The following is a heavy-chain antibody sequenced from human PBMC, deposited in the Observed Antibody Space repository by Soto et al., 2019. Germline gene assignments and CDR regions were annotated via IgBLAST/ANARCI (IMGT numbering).Heavy chain of an antibody. CDR1: GGSFSGYY. CDR3: ARGPVYPPYYYGMDV. Sequence: PSETLSLTCAVYGGSFSGYYWSWIRQPPGKGLEWIGEINHSGSTNYNPSLKSRVTISVDTSKNQFSLKLSSVTAADTAVYYCARGPVYPPYYYGMDVWGQGTTVTVSS. J-gene: IGHJ6*02. CDR2: INHSGST. V-gene: IGHV4-34*01.